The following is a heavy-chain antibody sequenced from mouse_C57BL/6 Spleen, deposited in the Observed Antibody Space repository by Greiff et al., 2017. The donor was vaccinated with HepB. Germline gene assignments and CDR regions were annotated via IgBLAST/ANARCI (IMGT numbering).Heavy chain of an antibody. J-gene: IGHJ4*01. Sequence: VQLQQPGTELVKPGASVKLSCKASGYTFTSYWMHWVKQRPGQGLEWIGNINPSNGGTNYNEKFKSKATLTVDKSSSTAYMQLSSLTSEDSAVYYCAREVGGGYYAMDYWGQGTSVTVSS. CDR1: GYTFTSYW. CDR3: AREVGGGYYAMDY. D-gene: IGHD1-1*02. V-gene: IGHV1-53*01. CDR2: INPSNGGT.